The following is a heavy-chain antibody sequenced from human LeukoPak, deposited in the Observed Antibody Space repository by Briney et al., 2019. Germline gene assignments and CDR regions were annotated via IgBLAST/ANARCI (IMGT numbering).Heavy chain of an antibody. V-gene: IGHV4-34*01. J-gene: IGHJ3*02. CDR3: ARMSYDAFDM. CDR1: GGSFSGYY. Sequence: SETLSLTCAVYGGSFSGYYWSWIRQPPGKGLEWIGEINHSGSTNYNPSLKSRVTISVDTSKNHFSLKLSSVTAADTAVYYRARMSYDAFDMWGQGTMVTVSS. D-gene: IGHD1-26*01. CDR2: INHSGST.